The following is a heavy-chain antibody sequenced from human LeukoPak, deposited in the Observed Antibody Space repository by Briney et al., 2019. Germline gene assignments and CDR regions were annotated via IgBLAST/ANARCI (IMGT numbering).Heavy chain of an antibody. J-gene: IGHJ4*02. D-gene: IGHD3-3*01. V-gene: IGHV3-30*18. CDR3: AKDLRFLEWSYYFDF. Sequence: GGSLRLSCAASGFTFNYYGIHWVRQAPGKGLEWVAVISYDGRNKYYADSVKGRFTISRDNSKNTLFLQMNSLRAEDTAVYYCAKDLRFLEWSYYFDFWGQGTLVTVSS. CDR1: GFTFNYYG. CDR2: ISYDGRNK.